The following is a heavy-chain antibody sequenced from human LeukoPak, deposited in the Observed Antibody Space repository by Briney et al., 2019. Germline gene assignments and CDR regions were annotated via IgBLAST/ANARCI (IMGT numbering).Heavy chain of an antibody. CDR2: ISWNSGSI. Sequence: GGSLRLSCAASGFTFDDYAMHWVRQAPGKGLEWVSGISWNSGSIGYADSVKGRFTISRDNSKNTLYLQMNSLRAEDTAVYYCAKGKNYYYYGMDVWGQGTTVTVSS. V-gene: IGHV3-9*01. CDR3: AKGKNYYYYGMDV. CDR1: GFTFDDYA. J-gene: IGHJ6*02.